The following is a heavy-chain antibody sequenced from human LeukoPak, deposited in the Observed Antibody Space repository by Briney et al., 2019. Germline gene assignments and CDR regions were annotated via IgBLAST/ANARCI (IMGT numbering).Heavy chain of an antibody. D-gene: IGHD2-2*01. CDR3: TRVIEDIVVVPAARYYYYYMDV. J-gene: IGHJ6*03. CDR2: IRSKAYGGTT. Sequence: GALRLSCTASGFTFGDYAMSWVRQAPGKGLEWVGFIRSKAYGGTTEYAASVKGRFTISRDDSKSIAYLQMNSLKTEDTAVYYCTRVIEDIVVVPAARYYYYYMDVWGKGTTVTVSS. V-gene: IGHV3-49*04. CDR1: GFTFGDYA.